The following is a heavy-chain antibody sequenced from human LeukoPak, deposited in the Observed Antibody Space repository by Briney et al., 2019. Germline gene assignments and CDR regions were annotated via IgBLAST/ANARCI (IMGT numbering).Heavy chain of an antibody. CDR2: VNPSGGST. D-gene: IGHD3-3*01. V-gene: IGHV1-46*01. CDR3: ARAEWHGMDV. CDR1: GYTFTNYY. Sequence: ASVKVSCKASGYTFTNYYMHWVRQARGEGLEWMGIVNPSGGSTSYAQKFQGRGTMTRDTSTTTVYMGLSSLRSEDTAVYYCARAEWHGMDVWGQGTTVTVSS. J-gene: IGHJ6*02.